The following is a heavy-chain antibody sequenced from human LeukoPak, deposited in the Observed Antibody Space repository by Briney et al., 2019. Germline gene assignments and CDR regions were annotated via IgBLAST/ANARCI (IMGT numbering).Heavy chain of an antibody. Sequence: ASVKVSCKASGYTFTSYGISWVRQAPGQGLEWMGWISAYNGNTNYAQKLQGRVTMTTDTSTSTAYMELRSLRSDDTAVYYCARGNNYDSGDYYSWFDPWGQGTLVIVSS. CDR3: ARGNNYDSGDYYSWFDP. J-gene: IGHJ5*02. CDR1: GYTFTSYG. V-gene: IGHV1-18*01. D-gene: IGHD3-22*01. CDR2: ISAYNGNT.